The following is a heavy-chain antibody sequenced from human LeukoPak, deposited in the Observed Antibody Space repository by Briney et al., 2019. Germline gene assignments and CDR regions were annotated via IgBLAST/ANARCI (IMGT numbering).Heavy chain of an antibody. CDR3: AREGNSGSHYVPDY. Sequence: SETLSLTCTVSGGSISSYYWSWIRQPAGKGLEWIGRIYTSGSTNYNPSLKSRVTMSVDTSKNQFSLKLSSVTAADTAVYYCAREGNSGSHYVPDYWGQGTLVTVSS. CDR2: IYTSGST. CDR1: GGSISSYY. J-gene: IGHJ4*02. V-gene: IGHV4-4*07. D-gene: IGHD1-26*01.